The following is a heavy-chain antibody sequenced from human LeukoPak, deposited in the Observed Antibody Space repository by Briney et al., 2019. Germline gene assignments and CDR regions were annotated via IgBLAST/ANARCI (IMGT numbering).Heavy chain of an antibody. V-gene: IGHV4-34*01. CDR3: ARHGTASVYGDSIDY. J-gene: IGHJ4*02. CDR1: GGSFSGYY. CDR2: INHSGST. Sequence: SETLSLTCAVYGGSFSGYYWSWIRQPPGKGLEWIGEINHSGSTNYNPSLKSRVTISVDTSKNQFSLKLSSVTAADTAVYYCARHGTASVYGDSIDYWGQGTLVTVSS. D-gene: IGHD4-17*01.